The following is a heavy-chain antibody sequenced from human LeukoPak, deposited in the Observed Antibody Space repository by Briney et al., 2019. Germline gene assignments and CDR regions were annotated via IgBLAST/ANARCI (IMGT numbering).Heavy chain of an antibody. CDR2: IYYSGST. Sequence: SETLSLSCTVSGGAISSGGYYWSWIRPPPGKGLEWIGYIYYSGSTYYNPSLKSRVTISVDTSKNQFSLKLSSVTAADTAVYYCARANGWPTYYFDYWGQGTLVTVSS. CDR1: GGAISSGGYY. CDR3: ARANGWPTYYFDY. V-gene: IGHV4-31*03. J-gene: IGHJ4*02. D-gene: IGHD6-19*01.